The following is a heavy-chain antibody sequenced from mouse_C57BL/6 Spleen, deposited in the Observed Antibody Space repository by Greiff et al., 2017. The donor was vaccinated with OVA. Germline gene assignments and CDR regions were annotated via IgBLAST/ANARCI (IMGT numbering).Heavy chain of an antibody. CDR1: GFNIKDYY. Sequence: VQLQQSGAELVKPGALVKLSCTASGFNIKDYYMHWVKQRTEQGLEWIGRIDPEDGETKYAPKFQGKATMTADTSSNTAYLQLSSLTSEDTAVYYCARYSNYSYWYFDVWGTGTTVTVSS. D-gene: IGHD2-5*01. V-gene: IGHV14-2*01. CDR3: ARYSNYSYWYFDV. J-gene: IGHJ1*03. CDR2: IDPEDGET.